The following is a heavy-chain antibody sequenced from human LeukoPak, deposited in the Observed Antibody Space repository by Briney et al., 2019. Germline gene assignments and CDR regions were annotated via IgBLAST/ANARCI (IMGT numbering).Heavy chain of an antibody. J-gene: IGHJ4*02. CDR3: ARIDTAMVFARL. V-gene: IGHV4-39*07. CDR2: IYYSGST. CDR1: GGSISGSCYF. Sequence: SETLSLTCTVSGGSISGSCYFWGWIRQPPGKGLEWIGSIYYSGSTYYNPSLKSRVTISVDTSKNQFSLKLSSVTAADTAVYYCARIDTAMVFARLWGQGTLVTVSS. D-gene: IGHD5-18*01.